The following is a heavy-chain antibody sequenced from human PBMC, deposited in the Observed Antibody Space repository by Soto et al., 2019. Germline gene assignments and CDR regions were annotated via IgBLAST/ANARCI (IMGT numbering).Heavy chain of an antibody. CDR3: AGVGVSGYASLDAFDI. D-gene: IGHD5-12*01. CDR1: GGSISSGGYY. J-gene: IGHJ3*02. Sequence: QVQLQESGPGLVKPSQTLSLTCTVSGGSISSGGYYWSWIRQHPGKGLEWIGYIYYSGSTYYNPSLKSRVTISVDTYKNQFSLKLSSVTAADTAVYYCAGVGVSGYASLDAFDIWGQGTMVTVSS. V-gene: IGHV4-31*03. CDR2: IYYSGST.